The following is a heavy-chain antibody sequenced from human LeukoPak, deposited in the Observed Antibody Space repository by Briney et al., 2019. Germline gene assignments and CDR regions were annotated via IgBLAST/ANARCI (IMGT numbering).Heavy chain of an antibody. D-gene: IGHD2-2*02. CDR1: GYTFTTYG. CDR3: ARGGGYCSSTSCYTGIIRGWFDP. Sequence: ASVKVSCKASGYTFTTYGISWVRQAPGQGLEWMGWISAYNGNTNYAQILQGRVTMTTDTSTSTAYMELRSLRSDDTAVYYCARGGGYCSSTSCYTGIIRGWFDPWGQGTLVTVSS. CDR2: ISAYNGNT. J-gene: IGHJ5*02. V-gene: IGHV1-18*01.